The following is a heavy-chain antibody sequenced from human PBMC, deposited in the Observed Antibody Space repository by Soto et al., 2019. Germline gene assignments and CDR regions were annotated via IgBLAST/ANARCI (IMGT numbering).Heavy chain of an antibody. CDR3: ARGHIKYQLLSFWFDP. V-gene: IGHV1-69*02. CDR1: GGTFSSYT. J-gene: IGHJ5*02. Sequence: SVKVSCKASGGTFSSYTISWVRQAPGQGLEWMGRIIPILGIANYAQKFQGRVTITADKSTSTAYMELSSLRSEDTAVYYCARGHIKYQLLSFWFDPWGQGTLVTVSS. D-gene: IGHD2-2*01. CDR2: IIPILGIA.